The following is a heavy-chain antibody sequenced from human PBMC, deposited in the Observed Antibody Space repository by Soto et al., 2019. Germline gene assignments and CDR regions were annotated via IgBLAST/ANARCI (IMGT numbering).Heavy chain of an antibody. Sequence: GGSLRLSCAASGFTFSNYAMSWVRQAPGKGLEWVSAISGSGGSTYYADSGKGRFTISRDNSRDTLHLQMNTLRAEDTAAYYCAKVPSYYYYYGLDVWGRGTTVTVSS. CDR2: ISGSGGST. V-gene: IGHV3-23*01. CDR3: AKVPSYYYYYGLDV. J-gene: IGHJ6*02. CDR1: GFTFSNYA.